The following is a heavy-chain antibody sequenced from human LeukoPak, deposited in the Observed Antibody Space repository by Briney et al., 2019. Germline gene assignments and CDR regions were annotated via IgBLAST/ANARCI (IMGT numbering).Heavy chain of an antibody. CDR2: ITGSGGTT. CDR1: GFTFSTYA. V-gene: IGHV3-23*01. Sequence: GGSLRLSCAASGFTFSTYAMTWVRQAPGKGLEWVSTITGSGGTTNYADSVKGRFTISRDNSKNTLFLQMNSLRAEDTAIYYCAKYLSAKGPPYGLDVWGRGTTVTVSS. J-gene: IGHJ6*02. CDR3: AKYLSAKGPPYGLDV.